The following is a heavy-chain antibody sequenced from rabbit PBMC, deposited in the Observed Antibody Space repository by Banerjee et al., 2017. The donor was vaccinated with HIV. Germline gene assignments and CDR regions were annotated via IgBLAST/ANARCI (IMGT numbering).Heavy chain of an antibody. CDR3: ARWGGNGLAGYYFNL. J-gene: IGHJ4*01. CDR2: INTSSGNT. Sequence: QEQLEESGGDLVQPEGSLTLTCTASGFSFSSSYYMCWVRQAPGKGLEWIACINTSSGNTVYASWAKGRFTISKTSSTTVTLQMTSLTAADTATYFCARWGGNGLAGYYFNLWGPGTLVTVS. V-gene: IGHV1S45*01. D-gene: IGHD4-1*01. CDR1: GFSFSSSYY.